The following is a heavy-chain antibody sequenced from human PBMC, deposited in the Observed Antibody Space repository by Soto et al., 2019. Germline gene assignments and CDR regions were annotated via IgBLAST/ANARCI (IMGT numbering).Heavy chain of an antibody. V-gene: IGHV4-34*01. CDR3: ARGLVWWYSNQMGTGSHYYYYYYMDV. D-gene: IGHD2-15*01. CDR1: GGSFSGYY. Sequence: SETLSLTCAVYGGSFSGYYWSWIRQPPGKGLEWIGEINHSGSTNYNPSLKSRVTISVDTSKNQFSLKLSSVTAADTAVYYCARGLVWWYSNQMGTGSHYYYYYYMDVWGKGTTVTVSS. CDR2: INHSGST. J-gene: IGHJ6*03.